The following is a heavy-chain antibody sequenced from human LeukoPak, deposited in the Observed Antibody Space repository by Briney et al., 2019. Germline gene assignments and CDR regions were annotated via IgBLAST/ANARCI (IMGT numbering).Heavy chain of an antibody. D-gene: IGHD2-2*01. CDR2: ISSSSSYI. CDR1: GFTFSSYS. J-gene: IGHJ6*04. Sequence: PGGSLRLSCAASGFTFSSYSMNWVRQAPGKGLEWVSSISSSSSYIYYAGSVKGRFTISRDNAKNSLYLQMNSLRAEDTAVYYCARDLVVPATIISHYYYYGMDVWGKGTTVTVSS. CDR3: ARDLVVPATIISHYYYYGMDV. V-gene: IGHV3-21*01.